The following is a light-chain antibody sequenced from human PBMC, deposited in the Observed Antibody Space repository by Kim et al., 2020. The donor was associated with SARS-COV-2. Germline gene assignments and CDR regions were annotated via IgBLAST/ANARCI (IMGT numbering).Light chain of an antibody. CDR3: AAWDDSLSGRV. CDR1: SANIGSNT. Sequence: QAVVTQPPSASGTPGQRVTISCSGSSANIGSNTVNWYQQLPGTAPKLLIYFNNQRPSGVPGRFSGSKSGTSASLAISGLQSEDEADYYCAAWDDSLSGRVFGGGTKVTVL. CDR2: FNN. V-gene: IGLV1-44*01. J-gene: IGLJ3*02.